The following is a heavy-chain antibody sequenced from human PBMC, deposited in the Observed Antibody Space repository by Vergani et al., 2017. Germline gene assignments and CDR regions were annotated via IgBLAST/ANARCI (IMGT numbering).Heavy chain of an antibody. Sequence: EVQLVESGGGLVQPGRSLRLSCAASGFTFSSYAMSWVRQAPGKGLEWVSAISGSGGSTYYADSVKGRFTISRDNSKNTLYLQMNSLRAEDTAVYYCAKRYATIFGVATEVHGPIDYWGQGTLVTVSS. CDR3: AKRYATIFGVATEVHGPIDY. D-gene: IGHD3-3*01. V-gene: IGHV3-23*04. CDR1: GFTFSSYA. CDR2: ISGSGGST. J-gene: IGHJ4*02.